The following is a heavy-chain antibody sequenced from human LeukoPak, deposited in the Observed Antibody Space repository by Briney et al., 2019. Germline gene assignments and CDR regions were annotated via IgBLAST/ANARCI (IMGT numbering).Heavy chain of an antibody. CDR1: GYTFAGYY. D-gene: IGHD3-3*01. CDR3: ARLLELEWESRTYPTGAFDY. Sequence: ASVKVSCKASGYTFAGYYIHWVRQAPGQGLEWMGWISPNSGGTKYAQKFQGRVTMTRDTSINTAYMELSRLRSDDTAVYYCARLLELEWESRTYPTGAFDYWGQGTLVTVSS. V-gene: IGHV1-2*02. CDR2: ISPNSGGT. J-gene: IGHJ4*02.